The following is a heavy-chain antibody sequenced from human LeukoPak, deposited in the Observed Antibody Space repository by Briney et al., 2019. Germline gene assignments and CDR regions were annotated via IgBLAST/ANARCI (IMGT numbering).Heavy chain of an antibody. D-gene: IGHD3-10*01. CDR2: IYTSGST. CDR1: GGSISSYY. CDR3: ARVALWFGELSFDP. Sequence: SETLSLTCTVSGGSISSYYWSWIRQPAGKGLEWIGRIYTSGSTNYNPSLKSRVTVSVDTSKNQFSLKLSSVTAADTAVYYCARVALWFGELSFDPWGQGTLVTVSS. V-gene: IGHV4-4*07. J-gene: IGHJ5*02.